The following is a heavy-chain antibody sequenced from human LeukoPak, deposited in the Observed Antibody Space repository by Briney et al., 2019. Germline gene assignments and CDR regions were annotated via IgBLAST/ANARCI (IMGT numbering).Heavy chain of an antibody. CDR1: VGSFSDYY. CDR3: ARVWVEVAEGYFDY. D-gene: IGHD6-19*01. J-gene: IGHJ4*02. CDR2: INHSGST. Sequence: SETLSLTCAVYVGSFSDYYWSGIRQPPGKGLEWIGEINHSGSTNYNPSLKSRVTISVDTSKNQFSLKLSSVTAADTAVYYCARVWVEVAEGYFDYWGQGTLVTVSS. V-gene: IGHV4-34*01.